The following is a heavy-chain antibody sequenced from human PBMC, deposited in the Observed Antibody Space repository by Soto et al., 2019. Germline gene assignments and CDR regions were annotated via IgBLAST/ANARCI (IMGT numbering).Heavy chain of an antibody. CDR1: GFTFSSYA. J-gene: IGHJ3*01. D-gene: IGHD2-21*02. CDR3: ASNYSGNSYAIDV. V-gene: IGHV3-64*01. CDR2: ISSNGGST. Sequence: EVQLVESGGGLVQPGGSLRLSCAASGFTFSSYAMHWVRQAPGKGLEYVSAISSNGGSTYYATSVKGRFTISRDNSKNTLHLQMGSLRAEDMAVYYCASNYSGNSYAIDVWGQGTMATVSS.